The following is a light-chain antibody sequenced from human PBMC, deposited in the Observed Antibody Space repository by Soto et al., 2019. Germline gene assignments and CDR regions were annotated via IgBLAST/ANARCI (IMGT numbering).Light chain of an antibody. J-gene: IGKJ1*01. CDR1: QSASNNY. Sequence: EIVLTQSPGTLSLSPGERATLYCRASQSASNNYLAWYQQKPGQAPRLLIYGASNRATGIPDRFSGSGSGTDFTLTISRLEPEDFAVYYCQQYGSSGTFGQGTKVDIK. V-gene: IGKV3-20*01. CDR2: GAS. CDR3: QQYGSSGT.